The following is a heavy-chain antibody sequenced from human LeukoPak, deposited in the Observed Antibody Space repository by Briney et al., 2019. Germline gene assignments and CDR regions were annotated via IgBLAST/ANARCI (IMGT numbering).Heavy chain of an antibody. D-gene: IGHD5-18*01. CDR3: ARDRIPGAFSYGYGCSDMGV. CDR2: IGTSGSTV. J-gene: IGHJ6*03. CDR1: GFTFSDYY. V-gene: IGHV3-11*04. Sequence: KPGGSLRLSCEASGFTFSDYYMTWVRQAPGKGLEWVSYIGTSGSTVDYADSVKGRFTISRDNAQNSMYLQMNSLRAEDTAVYYCARDRIPGAFSYGYGCSDMGVWGKGTTVTVSS.